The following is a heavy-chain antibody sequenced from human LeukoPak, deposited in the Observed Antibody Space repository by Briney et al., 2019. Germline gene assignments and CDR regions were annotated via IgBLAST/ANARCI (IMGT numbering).Heavy chain of an antibody. J-gene: IGHJ4*02. V-gene: IGHV4-59*05. Sequence: SETLSLTCTVSGGSFSSYYWSWIRQPPGKGLEWIGSIYYSGSTYYNPSLKSRVTISVDTSKNQFSLKLSSVTAADTAVYYCASYFWSGYYTYYFDYWGQGTLVTVSS. CDR3: ASYFWSGYYTYYFDY. CDR2: IYYSGST. D-gene: IGHD3-3*01. CDR1: GGSFSSYY.